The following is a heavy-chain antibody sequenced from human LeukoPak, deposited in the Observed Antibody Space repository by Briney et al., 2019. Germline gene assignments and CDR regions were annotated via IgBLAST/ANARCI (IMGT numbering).Heavy chain of an antibody. D-gene: IGHD1-14*01. V-gene: IGHV3-73*01. CDR1: GFTFSDSA. Sequence: GGSLRLSCAASGFTFSDSAFNWVRQASGEGLEWVGRIRSKPNSYESAYTASVKGRFTISRDDSKNTAYLEMNSLNTEDTAMYYCTRHHIGEPPFDYGGQGTLATVS. CDR3: TRHHIGEPPFDY. CDR2: IRSKPNSYES. J-gene: IGHJ4*02.